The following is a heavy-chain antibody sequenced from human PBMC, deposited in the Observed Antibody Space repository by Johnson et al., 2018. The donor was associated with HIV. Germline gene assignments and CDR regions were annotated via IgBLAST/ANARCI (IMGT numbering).Heavy chain of an antibody. CDR1: GFTVSSNY. D-gene: IGHD3-16*02. CDR2: INWNGDST. CDR3: ARGSIMITFGGVIPDAFDI. Sequence: VQLVESGGGLVQPGGSLRLSCAVSGFTVSSNYMSWVRQGPGKGLEWVSGINWNGDSTGYADSVKGRFTISRDNAKNSLYLQMNNLRAEDTALYYCARGSIMITFGGVIPDAFDIWGQGTLVIVSS. V-gene: IGHV3-20*04. J-gene: IGHJ3*02.